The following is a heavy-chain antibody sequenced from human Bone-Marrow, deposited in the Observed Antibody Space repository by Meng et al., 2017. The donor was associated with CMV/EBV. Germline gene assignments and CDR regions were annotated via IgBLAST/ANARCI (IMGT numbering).Heavy chain of an antibody. D-gene: IGHD3-10*01. J-gene: IGHJ4*02. CDR2: VYYTGRA. Sequence: SETLSLTCAVSGDSISGSTYYWGWIRQPPGKGLEWIGSVYYTGRAYYNPSLKSRITISVDTSKNQFSLKVNFVTAADTAVYYCARPEHYGSYYYWGQGTLVTVSS. CDR1: GDSISGSTYY. V-gene: IGHV4-39*07. CDR3: ARPEHYGSYYY.